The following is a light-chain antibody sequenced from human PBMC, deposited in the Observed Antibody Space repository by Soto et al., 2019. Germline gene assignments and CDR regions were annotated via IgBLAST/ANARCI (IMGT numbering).Light chain of an antibody. CDR1: SSDVGSYNL. CDR2: EGS. CDR3: CSYAGSSTSVV. V-gene: IGLV2-23*01. J-gene: IGLJ2*01. Sequence: QSALTQPASVSGSPGQSITISCTGTSSDVGSYNLVSWYQQHPGKAPKLMIYEGSTRPSGVSNRFSGSKSGNTASLTISGPQAEDEADYYCCSYAGSSTSVVFGGGTKLTVL.